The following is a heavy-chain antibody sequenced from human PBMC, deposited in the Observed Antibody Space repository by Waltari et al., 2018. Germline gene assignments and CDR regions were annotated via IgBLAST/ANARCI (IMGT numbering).Heavy chain of an antibody. J-gene: IGHJ4*02. CDR3: ARATATGATPEY. V-gene: IGHV3-66*02. CDR2: IYCGGTT. D-gene: IGHD1-26*01. CDR1: GFTVSNNY. Sequence: EVQLVESGGGLVQPGGSLRLSCAASGFTVSNNYLTWVRQAPGKGLEWVSTIYCGGTTYYADSVKGRFTISRDNSKNTVYLQMNGLGAEDTAVYYCARATATGATPEYWGQGTLVTVSS.